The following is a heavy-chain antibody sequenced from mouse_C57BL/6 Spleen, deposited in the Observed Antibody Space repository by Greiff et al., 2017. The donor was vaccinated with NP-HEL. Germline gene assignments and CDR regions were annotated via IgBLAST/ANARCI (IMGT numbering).Heavy chain of an antibody. D-gene: IGHD3-1*01. Sequence: QVQLQQSGAELVKPGASVKMSCKASGYTFTSYWITWVKQRPGQGLEWIGDIYPGSGSTNYNEKFKSKATLTVDKSSSTAYMQISSLTSEDSAVYYCAREAGHYWGQGTTLTVSS. CDR1: GYTFTSYW. CDR2: IYPGSGST. J-gene: IGHJ2*01. CDR3: AREAGHY. V-gene: IGHV1-55*01.